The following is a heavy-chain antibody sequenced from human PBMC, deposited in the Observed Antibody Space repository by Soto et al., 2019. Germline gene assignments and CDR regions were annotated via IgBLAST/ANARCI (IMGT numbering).Heavy chain of an antibody. V-gene: IGHV1-58*01. D-gene: IGHD6-13*01. J-gene: IGHJ4*02. CDR3: SADQGEQQLVPYY. CDR2: IVVGSGNT. Sequence: ASVKVSCKASGFTFTSSAVQWVRQARGQRLERIGWIVVGSGNTNYAQKFQERVTITRDKSTSTAYMELSSLRSVDLALFFFSADQGEQQLVPYYWGQGSLVTVSS. CDR1: GFTFTSSA.